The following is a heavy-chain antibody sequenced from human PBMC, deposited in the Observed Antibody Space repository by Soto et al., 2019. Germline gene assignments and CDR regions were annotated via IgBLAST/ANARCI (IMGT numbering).Heavy chain of an antibody. CDR3: ARDLSNVVVVAATAYYYYGMDV. Sequence: SVKVSCKASGCTFSSYAISWVRQAPGQGLEWMGGIIPIFGTANYAQKFQGRVTITADKSTSTAYMELSSLRSEDTAVYYCARDLSNVVVVAATAYYYYGMDVWGQGTTVTVSS. D-gene: IGHD2-15*01. J-gene: IGHJ6*02. CDR1: GCTFSSYA. CDR2: IIPIFGTA. V-gene: IGHV1-69*06.